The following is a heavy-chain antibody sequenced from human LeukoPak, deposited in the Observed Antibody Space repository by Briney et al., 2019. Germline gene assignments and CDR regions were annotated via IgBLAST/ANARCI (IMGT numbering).Heavy chain of an antibody. CDR2: ISTNGGST. CDR3: AKEATVIQPAY. CDR1: GFTFSSYA. V-gene: IGHV3-64*02. Sequence: GGSLRLSCAASGFTFSSYAMHWVRQAPGKGLEYVSAISTNGGSTYYADSVKGRFIISRDNSKNTLYLQMNSLRAEDTAVYYCAKEATVIQPAYWGQGTLVTVSS. D-gene: IGHD4-17*01. J-gene: IGHJ4*02.